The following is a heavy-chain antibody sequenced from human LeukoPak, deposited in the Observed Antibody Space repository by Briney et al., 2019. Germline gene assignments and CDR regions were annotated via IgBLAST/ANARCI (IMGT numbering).Heavy chain of an antibody. J-gene: IGHJ4*02. V-gene: IGHV3-30*02. CDR3: AKDQIAAFDY. CDR2: IRYDGSNK. D-gene: IGHD6-6*01. CDR1: GFTFSSYG. Sequence: GGCLRLSCAASGFTFSSYGMHWVRQAPGKGLEWVAFIRYDGSNKYYADSVKGRFTISRDNSKNTLYLQMNSLRAEDTAVYYCAKDQIAAFDYWGQGTLVTVSS.